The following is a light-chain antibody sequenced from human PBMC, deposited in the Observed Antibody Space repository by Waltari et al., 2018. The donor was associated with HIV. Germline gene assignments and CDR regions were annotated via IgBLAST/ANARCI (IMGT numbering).Light chain of an antibody. CDR3: GSYITNTNVL. CDR2: EVS. J-gene: IGLJ2*01. CDR1: SSNVGDYNY. Sequence: QSALTQPASVSGSPGQSITISCTGTSSNVGDYNYVSWYQQHPGKAPQLLIYEVSTRPSGVANLFAVSKSGNTASLTISGLQAEDDAYYYCGSYITNTNVLFGGGTRLTVL. V-gene: IGLV2-14*01.